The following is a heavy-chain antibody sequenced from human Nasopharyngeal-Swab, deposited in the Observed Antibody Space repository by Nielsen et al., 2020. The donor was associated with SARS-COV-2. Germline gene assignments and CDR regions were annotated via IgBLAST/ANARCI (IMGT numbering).Heavy chain of an antibody. D-gene: IGHD3-9*01. V-gene: IGHV3-23*01. CDR2: ISGSGGST. CDR3: AKKLENILRYFDWLLDAFGI. CDR1: GFTFSSYA. Sequence: GESLKISCAASGFTFSSYAMSWVRQAPGKGLEWVSAISGSGGSTYYADSVKGRFTISRDNSKNTLYLQMNSLRAEDTAVYYCAKKLENILRYFDWLLDAFGIWGQGTMVTVSS. J-gene: IGHJ3*02.